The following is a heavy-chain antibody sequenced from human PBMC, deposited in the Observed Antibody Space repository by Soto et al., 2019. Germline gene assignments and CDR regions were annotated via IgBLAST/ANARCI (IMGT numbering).Heavy chain of an antibody. CDR3: ARFPPDDFWSGYYLNYYYYGMDV. J-gene: IGHJ6*02. CDR2: INPSGGST. Sequence: ASVKVSCTASGYTFTSYYMHWVRQAPGQGLEWMGIINPSGGSTSYAQKFQGRVTMTRDTSTSTVYMELSSLRSEDTAVYYCARFPPDDFWSGYYLNYYYYGMDVWGQGTTVTVSS. CDR1: GYTFTSYY. V-gene: IGHV1-46*01. D-gene: IGHD3-3*01.